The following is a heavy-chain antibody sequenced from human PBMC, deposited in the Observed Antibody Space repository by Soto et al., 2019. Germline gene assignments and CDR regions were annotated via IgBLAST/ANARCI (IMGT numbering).Heavy chain of an antibody. V-gene: IGHV1-3*01. Sequence: ASVKVSCKASGYTFTSYAMHWVRQAPGQRLEWMGWINAGNGNTKYSQKFQGRVTITRDTSASTAYMELSSLRSEDTAVYYCARGSEITIFGVVITVHYYYGMDVWGQGTTVTVSS. CDR1: GYTFTSYA. D-gene: IGHD3-3*01. J-gene: IGHJ6*02. CDR2: INAGNGNT. CDR3: ARGSEITIFGVVITVHYYYGMDV.